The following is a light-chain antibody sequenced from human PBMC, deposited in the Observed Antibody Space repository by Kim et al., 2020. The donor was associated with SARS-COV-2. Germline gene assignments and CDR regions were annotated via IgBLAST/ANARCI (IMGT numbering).Light chain of an antibody. V-gene: IGLV3-1*01. CDR2: QDN. CDR3: QAWDSSTHNYV. J-gene: IGLJ1*01. CDR1: KLGDKY. Sequence: SYELTQPPSVSVSPGQTASITCSGYKLGDKYVSWYQQKPGQSPLVVIYQDNQRTSGTPERFSGSNSGNTATLTISGTQAMDEADYYCQAWDSSTHNYVFGAGTKVTVL.